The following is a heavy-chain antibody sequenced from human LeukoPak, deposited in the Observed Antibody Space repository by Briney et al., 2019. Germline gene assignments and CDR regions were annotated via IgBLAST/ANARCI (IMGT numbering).Heavy chain of an antibody. J-gene: IGHJ6*02. CDR3: ARDAGHQLSRRNYYAIDV. CDR1: GGSISSDY. D-gene: IGHD2-2*01. V-gene: IGHV4-39*07. Sequence: SETLSLTCTISGGSISSDYWGWIRQPPGKGLEWIGNIYFGGSTYYNPSLKSRVTISIDTSKKHFSLKLSSVTAADTAVYYCARDAGHQLSRRNYYAIDVWGQGTTVTVSS. CDR2: IYFGGST.